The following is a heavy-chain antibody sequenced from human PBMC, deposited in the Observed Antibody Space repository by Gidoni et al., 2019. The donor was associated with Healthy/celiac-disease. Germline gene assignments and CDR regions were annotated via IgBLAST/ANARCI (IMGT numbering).Heavy chain of an antibody. CDR3: ARADSSSFDY. J-gene: IGHJ4*02. D-gene: IGHD6-6*01. CDR2: IYYSGST. Sequence: QLQLQESGPGLVKPSETLFPTCTVPGGSISSSSYYWGWIRQPPGKGLEWIGSIYYSGSTYYNPSLKSRVTISVDTSKNQFSLKLSSVTAADTAVYYCARADSSSFDYWGQGTLVTVSS. CDR1: GGSISSSSYY. V-gene: IGHV4-39*01.